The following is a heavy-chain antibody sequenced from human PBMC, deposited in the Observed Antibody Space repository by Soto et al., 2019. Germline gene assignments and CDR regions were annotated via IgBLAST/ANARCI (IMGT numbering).Heavy chain of an antibody. CDR1: GGTFSSYT. CDR3: ARGEPSDCSSTSCYEILTVLDP. J-gene: IGHJ5*02. CDR2: IIPNLGIT. Sequence: GASVKVSCKASGGTFSSYTISWVRQAPGQGLEWMGRIIPNLGITNYAQKFQGRVTMTRNTSISTAYMELSSLRSEDTAVYYCARGEPSDCSSTSCYEILTVLDPWGQGTLVTVSS. V-gene: IGHV1-69*02. D-gene: IGHD2-2*01.